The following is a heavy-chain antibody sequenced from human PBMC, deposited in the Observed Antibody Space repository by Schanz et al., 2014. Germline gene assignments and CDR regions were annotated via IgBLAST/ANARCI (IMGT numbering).Heavy chain of an antibody. CDR1: GFTFSDYY. J-gene: IGHJ4*02. V-gene: IGHV3-11*04. D-gene: IGHD1-26*01. CDR3: ARDHTTESYYSAGPPIDY. Sequence: QVQLVESGGGVVQPGRSLRLSCAASGFTFSDYYMSRIRQAPGKGLEWVSYISSSSSTRYYADSVKGRFTISRDNSKNTLFLQMNSLIAEDTAVYYCARDHTTESYYSAGPPIDYWGQGTLLTVSS. CDR2: ISSSSSTR.